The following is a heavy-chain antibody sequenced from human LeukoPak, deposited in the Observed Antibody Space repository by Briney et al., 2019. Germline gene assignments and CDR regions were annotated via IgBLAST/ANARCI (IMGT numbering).Heavy chain of an antibody. CDR2: IYYSGTT. CDR1: AGSISSYY. Sequence: SETLSLTWTVSAGSISSYYSTWVRQPPGKGLEWIGYIYYSGTTYYSPTLKSRGTISVDTSKTQFSLNLSSVTAADTAVYYCARVGATTRAFDIWGQGTMVTVSS. J-gene: IGHJ3*02. CDR3: ARVGATTRAFDI. D-gene: IGHD1-7*01. V-gene: IGHV4-59*01.